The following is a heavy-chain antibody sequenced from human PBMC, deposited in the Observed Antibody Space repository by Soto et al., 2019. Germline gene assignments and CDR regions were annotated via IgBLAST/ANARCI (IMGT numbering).Heavy chain of an antibody. V-gene: IGHV3-30*18. CDR1: GFTFSTHG. CDR3: AKETSGVQVYGMDV. Sequence: GGSLRLSCASSGFTFSTHGMHLVRQSPGKGLEWVAFISYNGINKHYTDSVKGTFTISRDNSKNKMYLQMSSLRGDDTAVYYCAKETSGVQVYGMDVWGQGTRVTVSS. CDR2: ISYNGINK. J-gene: IGHJ6*02. D-gene: IGHD3-10*01.